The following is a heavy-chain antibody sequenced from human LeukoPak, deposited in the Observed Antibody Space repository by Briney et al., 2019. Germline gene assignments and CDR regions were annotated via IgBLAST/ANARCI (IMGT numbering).Heavy chain of an antibody. CDR2: IYYSGST. D-gene: IGHD4-23*01. CDR3: ARHSSDYGGNFHY. V-gene: IGHV4-59*08. CDR1: GGSISSYY. J-gene: IGHJ4*02. Sequence: PSETLSLTCTVSGGSISSYYWSWIRQPPGKGLEWIGYIYYSGSTKYNPSLKSRVTISVDTSKNQFSLKLSSVTAADTAVYYCARHSSDYGGNFHYWGQGTLVTVSS.